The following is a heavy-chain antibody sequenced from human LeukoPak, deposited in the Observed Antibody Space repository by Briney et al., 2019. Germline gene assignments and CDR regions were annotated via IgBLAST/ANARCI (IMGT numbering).Heavy chain of an antibody. D-gene: IGHD6-13*01. Sequence: SETLSLTCTVSGGSISSYYWSWIRQPPGKGLEWIGYIYYSGSTNYNPSLKSRVTISVDTSKNQFSLKLSSVTAADTAVYYCARGFSSSWNNFDYWGQGTLVTVSS. CDR2: IYYSGST. CDR3: ARGFSSSWNNFDY. V-gene: IGHV4-59*01. CDR1: GGSISSYY. J-gene: IGHJ4*02.